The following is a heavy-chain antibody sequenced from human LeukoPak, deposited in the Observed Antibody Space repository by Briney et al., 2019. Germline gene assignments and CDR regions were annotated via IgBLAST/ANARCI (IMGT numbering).Heavy chain of an antibody. D-gene: IGHD5-18*01. CDR2: MQSTGIS. J-gene: IGHJ4*02. CDR1: GDSISTYH. Sequence: PSETLSLTCSVSGDSISTYHCNWIRKPPGKGLELIVYMQSTGISNYNPSLTSRVNIFVDTSKHPFVLNLRSVTAADNAVYYCARDKRHSYGRYFDPWGQGMLVTVSS. CDR3: ARDKRHSYGRYFDP. V-gene: IGHV4-59*01.